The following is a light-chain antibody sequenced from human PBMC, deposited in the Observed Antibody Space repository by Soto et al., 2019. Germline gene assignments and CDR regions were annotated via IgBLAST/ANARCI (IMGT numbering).Light chain of an antibody. CDR3: MQGTHWPIT. CDR1: QSISSW. J-gene: IGKJ5*01. CDR2: DAS. V-gene: IGKV1-5*01. Sequence: DIQMTQSPSTLSASVGDRVTITXRASQSISSWLAWYQQKPGKAPKLLIYDASSLESGVPSRFSGSGSGTDLALKISRVEAEDVGVYYCMQGTHWPITFGQGTRLEIK.